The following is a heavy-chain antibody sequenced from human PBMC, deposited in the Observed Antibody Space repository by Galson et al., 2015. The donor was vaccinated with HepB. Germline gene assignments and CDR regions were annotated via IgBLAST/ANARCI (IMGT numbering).Heavy chain of an antibody. CDR1: GFTFSSYG. CDR3: AKDRHPSSSWPEYFQH. Sequence: LRLSCAASGFTFSSYGMHWVRQAPGKGLEWVAVISYDGSNKYYADSVKGRFTISRDNSKNTLYLQMNSLRAEDTAVYYCAKDRHPSSSWPEYFQHWGQGTLVTVSS. D-gene: IGHD6-13*01. V-gene: IGHV3-30*18. CDR2: ISYDGSNK. J-gene: IGHJ1*01.